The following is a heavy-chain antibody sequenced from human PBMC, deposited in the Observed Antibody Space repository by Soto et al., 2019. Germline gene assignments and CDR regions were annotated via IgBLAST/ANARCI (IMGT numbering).Heavy chain of an antibody. V-gene: IGHV3-23*01. CDR3: AKLVGATGETAAFDI. J-gene: IGHJ3*02. CDR1: GFTFSTYA. D-gene: IGHD1-26*01. Sequence: PGGSLRLSCAASGFTFSTYAMNWVRRAPGKGLEWVSTLSGSGGTTYHADSVKGRFTISRDNSKNTLYLQMNSLRAEDTAVYYCAKLVGATGETAAFDIWGQGTMVTVSS. CDR2: LSGSGGTT.